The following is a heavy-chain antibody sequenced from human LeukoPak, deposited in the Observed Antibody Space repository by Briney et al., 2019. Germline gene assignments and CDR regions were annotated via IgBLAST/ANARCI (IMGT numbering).Heavy chain of an antibody. D-gene: IGHD3-3*01. CDR3: ARSIPTFGVAVPGYHFFDY. J-gene: IGHJ4*02. CDR2: IYDSGST. Sequence: KPSETLSLTCTVSGASISSYCWSWIRQPPGKGLEWIGYIYDSGSTKYNPSLKSRVTMSVDTSKNQFSLRLTSMTAADTAVYYCARSIPTFGVAVPGYHFFDYWGQGTLVTVSS. V-gene: IGHV4-59*12. CDR1: GASISSYC.